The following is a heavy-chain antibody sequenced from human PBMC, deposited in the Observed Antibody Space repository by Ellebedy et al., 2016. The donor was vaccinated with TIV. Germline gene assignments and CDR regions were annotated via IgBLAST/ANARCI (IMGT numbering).Heavy chain of an antibody. J-gene: IGHJ3*01. CDR3: AIASPLFDAFDV. D-gene: IGHD2-21*01. CDR1: GYSFNTYY. CDR2: IDPSGEST. Sequence: AASVKVSCKASGYSFNTYYMHWMRQAPGQGLEWMGIIDPSGESTSYPQKFQGRVTMTRDTSTSTVYVEVSSLRSDDTAIYYCAIASPLFDAFDVWGQGTMVTVSS. V-gene: IGHV1-46*02.